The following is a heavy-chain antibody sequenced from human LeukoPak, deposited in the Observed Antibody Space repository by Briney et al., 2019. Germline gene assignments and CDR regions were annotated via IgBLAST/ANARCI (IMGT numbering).Heavy chain of an antibody. J-gene: IGHJ4*02. D-gene: IGHD2-21*02. V-gene: IGHV3-23*01. CDR2: ISLGGDRT. CDR1: GFTFSTYA. Sequence: AGGSLRLSCAASGFTFSTYAMSWVRQAPGKGLEWVSAISLGGDRTYYADSVKGRLAISRDNSKNTLYLQMHSLRAEDPAVYYCASSVTAVCWVRGTMVTVS. CDR3: ASSVTAVC.